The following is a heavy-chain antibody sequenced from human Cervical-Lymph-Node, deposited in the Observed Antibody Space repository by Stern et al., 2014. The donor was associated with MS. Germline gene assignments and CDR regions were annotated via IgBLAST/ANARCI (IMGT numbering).Heavy chain of an antibody. Sequence: VQLVESGGGVVPPGRSLRLTCAASGFTFSSYGMHWVRQAPGKGLEWVAVIWYDGSNKYYADSVKGRFTISRDNSKSTLYLQMNSLRAEDTAVYYCARDLFYYSSPDYWGQGTLVTVSS. CDR3: ARDLFYYSSPDY. CDR2: IWYDGSNK. J-gene: IGHJ4*02. V-gene: IGHV3-33*01. D-gene: IGHD6-13*01. CDR1: GFTFSSYG.